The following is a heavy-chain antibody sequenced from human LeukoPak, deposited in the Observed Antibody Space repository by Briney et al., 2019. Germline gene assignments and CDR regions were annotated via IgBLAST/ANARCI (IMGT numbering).Heavy chain of an antibody. V-gene: IGHV4-4*07. CDR1: GGSMSNYY. CDR2: MYTSGSS. D-gene: IGHD3-10*02. CDR3: ARDLFGDSHDY. J-gene: IGHJ4*02. Sequence: PPETLSLTCTVSGGSMSNYYWSWIRQPAWKGLQWIGRMYTSGSSNYNPSLKSRVTMSVDTSKNQFSLKLRSVTAADTAVYYCARDLFGDSHDYWGQGTLVTVSS.